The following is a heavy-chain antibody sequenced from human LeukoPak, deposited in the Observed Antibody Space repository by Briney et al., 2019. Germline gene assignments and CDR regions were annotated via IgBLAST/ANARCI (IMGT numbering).Heavy chain of an antibody. CDR3: ARMDDGYCDDDYCTFRTFDY. D-gene: IGHD2-15*01. CDR1: GVSMRHYY. CDR2: VQYSGSI. J-gene: IGHJ4*02. V-gene: IGHV4-59*01. Sequence: SETLSLTCAVSGVSMRHYYWSWIRQAPGKGLEWIGSVQYSGSIRYNPSLKSRVAISIDTSNDQFSLNLNSVTAADTAVYYCARMDDGYCDDDYCTFRTFDYWGQGTLVIASS.